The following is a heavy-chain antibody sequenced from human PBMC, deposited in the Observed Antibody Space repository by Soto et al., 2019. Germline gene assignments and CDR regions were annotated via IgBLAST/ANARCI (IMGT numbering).Heavy chain of an antibody. J-gene: IGHJ4*02. V-gene: IGHV3-7*01. CDR1: GFTFSSYW. Sequence: EVQLVESGGGLVQPGGSLRLSCAASGFTFSSYWMSWVRQAPGKGLEWVANIKQDGSEKYYVDSVKGRFTISRDNAKNSLYLQMNSLRAEGTAVYYCARSPDGEYCGGDCYFDYWGQGTLVTVCS. CDR3: ARSPDGEYCGGDCYFDY. D-gene: IGHD2-21*01. CDR2: IKQDGSEK.